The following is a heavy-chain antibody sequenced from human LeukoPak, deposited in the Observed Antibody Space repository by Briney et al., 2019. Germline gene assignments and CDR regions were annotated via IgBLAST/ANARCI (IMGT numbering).Heavy chain of an antibody. V-gene: IGHV4-39*07. CDR1: GDSISLSSYY. D-gene: IGHD3-22*01. Sequence: SETLSLTCSVSGDSISLSSYYWGWIRQPPGRALEWIGSVYYSGTTSYNPSLKSRVTISVDTSKNQFSLKLSSVTAADTAVYYCARENYYDSSGYFPGSSFYWGQGTLVTVSS. CDR3: ARENYYDSSGYFPGSSFY. CDR2: VYYSGTT. J-gene: IGHJ4*02.